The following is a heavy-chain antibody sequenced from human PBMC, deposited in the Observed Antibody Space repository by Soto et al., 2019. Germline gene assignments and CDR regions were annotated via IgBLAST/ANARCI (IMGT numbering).Heavy chain of an antibody. CDR2: VSPYNGDT. D-gene: IGHD3-10*01. J-gene: IGHJ4*02. V-gene: IGHV1-18*04. CDR3: AREVGHMVV. Sequence: PRASVKVSCKASGYTFTTYGINWVRQAPGQGLEWMGWVSPYNGDTSYAQKVQGRVTMTTDTSTTTAYLELRSLRSDDTAVYYCAREVGHMVVWGQGTLVTVSS. CDR1: GYTFTTYG.